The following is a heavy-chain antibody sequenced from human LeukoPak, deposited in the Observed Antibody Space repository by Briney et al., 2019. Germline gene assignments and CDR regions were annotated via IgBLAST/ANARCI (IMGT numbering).Heavy chain of an antibody. D-gene: IGHD1-26*01. J-gene: IGHJ4*02. V-gene: IGHV3-73*01. CDR3: TRHTSGSYLNDY. CDR2: IRSKANSYAT. CDR1: GFTFSGSA. Sequence: GGSLKLSCAASGFTFSGSAMHWVRQASGKGLEWVGRIRSKANSYATAYAASVKGRFTISRDDSKNTAYLQMNSLKTEDTAVYYCTRHTSGSYLNDYWGQGTLVTVSS.